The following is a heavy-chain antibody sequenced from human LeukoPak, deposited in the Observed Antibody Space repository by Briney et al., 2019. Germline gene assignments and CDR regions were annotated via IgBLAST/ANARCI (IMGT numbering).Heavy chain of an antibody. CDR3: ARGGNGWYYFDY. Sequence: SETLSLTCTVSGYSIRSGHYWGWIRQSPGKGLEWIGYIYYSGSTKYNPSLKSRVTISVDTSKNQFSLRLSSVTAADTAVYYCARGGNGWYYFDYWGQGTLVTVSS. D-gene: IGHD6-19*01. CDR2: IYYSGST. CDR1: GYSIRSGHY. V-gene: IGHV4-59*11. J-gene: IGHJ4*02.